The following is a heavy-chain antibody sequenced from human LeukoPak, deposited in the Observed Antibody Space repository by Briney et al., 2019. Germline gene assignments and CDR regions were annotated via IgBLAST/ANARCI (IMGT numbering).Heavy chain of an antibody. CDR2: IIPIFGTA. V-gene: IGHV1-69*13. Sequence: SVKVSCKASGGTFSSYAISWVRQAPGQGLEWMGGIIPIFGTANYAQKFQGRVTITADESTSTAYMELSSLRSEDTAVYYCARGVWNYSYYFDYWGQGTLVTVPS. CDR1: GGTFSSYA. CDR3: ARGVWNYSYYFDY. J-gene: IGHJ4*02. D-gene: IGHD3-10*01.